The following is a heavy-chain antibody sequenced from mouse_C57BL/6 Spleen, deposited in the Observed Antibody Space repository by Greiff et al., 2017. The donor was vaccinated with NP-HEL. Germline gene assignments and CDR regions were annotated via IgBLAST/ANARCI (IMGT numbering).Heavy chain of an antibody. J-gene: IGHJ4*01. CDR1: GYTFTSYW. CDR3: GRGGNYHYAMDY. V-gene: IGHV1-50*01. D-gene: IGHD2-1*01. Sequence: VQLQQSGAELVKPGASVKLSCKASGYTFTSYWMQWVKQRPGQGLEWIGEIDPSDSYTNYNQKFKGKATLTVDTSSSTAYMQLSSLTSEDSAVYYGGRGGNYHYAMDYWGQGTSVTVSS. CDR2: IDPSDSYT.